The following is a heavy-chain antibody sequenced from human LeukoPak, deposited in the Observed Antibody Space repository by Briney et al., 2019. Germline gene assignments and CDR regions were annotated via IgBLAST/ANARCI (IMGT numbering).Heavy chain of an antibody. D-gene: IGHD2-21*02. CDR2: INPSGGST. V-gene: IGHV1-46*01. CDR3: ARAGIVVVTALQDYYYGMDV. CDR1: GYTFTSYY. Sequence: ASVKVSCKASGYTFTSYYMHWVRQAPGQGLEWMGIINPSGGSTSYAQKFQGRVTMTRDTSTSTVYMELSSLRSEDTAVYYCARAGIVVVTALQDYYYGMDVWGQGTTVTVSS. J-gene: IGHJ6*02.